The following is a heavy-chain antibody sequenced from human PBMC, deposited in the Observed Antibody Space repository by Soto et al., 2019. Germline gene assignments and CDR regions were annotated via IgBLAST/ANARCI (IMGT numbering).Heavy chain of an antibody. CDR3: ARDLNSASYYNY. J-gene: IGHJ4*02. CDR2: ISTYSGDT. CDR1: GYSFTSYG. V-gene: IGHV1-18*01. Sequence: QVQLVQSGAEVKKPGASVKVSCKASGYSFTSYGISWVRQAPGQGLERMGWISTYSGDTNYAQKPQGRLTMTTDTSTSTAYMELRSLRSDDTAVYFCARDLNSASYYNYWGQGTLVTVSS. D-gene: IGHD1-26*01.